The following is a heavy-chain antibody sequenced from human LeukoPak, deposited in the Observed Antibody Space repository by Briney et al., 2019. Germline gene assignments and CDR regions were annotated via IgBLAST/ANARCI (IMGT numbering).Heavy chain of an antibody. CDR3: ATHVYSSGWYFDY. V-gene: IGHV4-39*01. CDR2: IHYSGST. CDR1: GDSIRSDSHY. D-gene: IGHD6-19*01. Sequence: SETLSLTCTVSGDSIRSDSHYWGWIRQSPGKCLEWIGSIHYSGSTYYNPSLKSRVTISVDTPKNQFSLKLSSVTAADTAVYYCATHVYSSGWYFDYWGQGTLVTVSS. J-gene: IGHJ4*02.